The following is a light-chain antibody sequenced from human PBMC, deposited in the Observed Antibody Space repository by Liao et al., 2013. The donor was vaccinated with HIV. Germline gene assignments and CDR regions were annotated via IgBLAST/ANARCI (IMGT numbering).Light chain of an antibody. Sequence: SYELTQPPSVAVSPGQTVTITCSGDKLGEKYACWYQQKPGQSPVLVIYQDTERPSGIPERFSASNSGDTATLTISGTLPSDEADYFCQTWDNRFVAFGGGTRLTVL. CDR2: QDT. J-gene: IGLJ2*01. CDR3: QTWDNRFVA. CDR1: KLGEKY. V-gene: IGLV3-1*01.